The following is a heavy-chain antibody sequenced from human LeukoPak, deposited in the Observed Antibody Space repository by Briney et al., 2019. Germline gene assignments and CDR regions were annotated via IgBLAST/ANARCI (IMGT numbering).Heavy chain of an antibody. CDR3: ARSLIEYGSNSAWPTHFDH. CDR2: ISYNGNT. D-gene: IGHD4-23*01. V-gene: IGHV4-59*08. CDR1: GRSITTLY. Sequence: PSQTRSLTWTLAGRSITTLYCEWVRQPQGEARGWISFISYNGNTDYSPYLKSRVRISPDTSKNLFSLNLSSVTAADTAVYYCARSLIEYGSNSAWPTHFDHWGQGTLVTGSS. J-gene: IGHJ4*02.